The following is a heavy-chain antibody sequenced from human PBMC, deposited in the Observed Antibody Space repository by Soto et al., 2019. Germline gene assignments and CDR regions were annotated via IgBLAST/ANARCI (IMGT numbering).Heavy chain of an antibody. Sequence: QVQLVESGGGVVQPGRSLRLSCAASGFTFSSYGMLWVRQAPGQGLEWVAVIWYDGGNKYYADSVKGRFTISRDNSKNTLYLQMNSLRAEDTAVYYCARTDSGNDLGWFDPWGQGTLVTVSS. CDR2: IWYDGGNK. CDR3: ARTDSGNDLGWFDP. V-gene: IGHV3-33*01. CDR1: GFTFSSYG. D-gene: IGHD5-12*01. J-gene: IGHJ5*02.